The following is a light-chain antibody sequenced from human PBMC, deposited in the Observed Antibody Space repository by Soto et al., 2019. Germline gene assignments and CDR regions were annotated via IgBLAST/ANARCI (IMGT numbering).Light chain of an antibody. J-gene: IGLJ2*01. V-gene: IGLV2-8*01. CDR1: SSDVGGYNF. Sequence: QSALTQPPSASGSPGQSVTISCTGASSDVGGYNFVSWYQQHPGKAPKLMIYDVTKRPSGVPDRFSGSKSGNTASLTVSGLQADDEADYYFSSYSGSSVPVAFGGGTQLPS. CDR2: DVT. CDR3: SSYSGSSVPVA.